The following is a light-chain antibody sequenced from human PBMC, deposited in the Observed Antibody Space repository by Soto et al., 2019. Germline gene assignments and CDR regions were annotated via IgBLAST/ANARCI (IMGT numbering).Light chain of an antibody. J-gene: IGKJ4*01. V-gene: IGKV3-15*01. CDR1: QRISNT. CDR2: GTS. Sequence: EIVVTQSPATLSVSPGERATLSCRASQRISNTVAWYQQKRGQAPRLLIYGTSTRATGIPARFRGSGAGTEFSLTICSLQPEACAVYYCQHYNNWHLITFGVGTKVEIK. CDR3: QHYNNWHLIT.